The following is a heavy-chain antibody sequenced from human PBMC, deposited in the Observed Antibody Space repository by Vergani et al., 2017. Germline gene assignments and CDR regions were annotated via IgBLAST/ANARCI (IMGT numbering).Heavy chain of an antibody. CDR2: ISWNSGSI. V-gene: IGHV3-9*01. CDR3: ARSGRGYYYDSSGEYYFDY. Sequence: EVQLVESGGGLVQPGRSLRLSCAASGFTFDDYAMHWVRQAPGKGLEWVSGISWNSGSIGYADSVKGRFTISRDNAKNSLYLQMNSLRAEDTALYYCARSGRGYYYDSSGEYYFDYWGQGTLVTVSS. D-gene: IGHD3-22*01. J-gene: IGHJ4*02. CDR1: GFTFDDYA.